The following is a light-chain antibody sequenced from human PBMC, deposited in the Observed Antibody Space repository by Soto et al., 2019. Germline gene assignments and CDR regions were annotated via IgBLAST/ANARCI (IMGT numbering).Light chain of an antibody. V-gene: IGKV3-20*01. CDR2: GAS. Sequence: EIVLTQSPGTLSLSPGERATLSCRASQSVSNKYVAWYQRRPGQAPRVLIYGASSRATGIPDRFSGSGSGTDFTLTISRLEPEDFAVYYCHQYGLSPRTFGQGTKVEIK. CDR3: HQYGLSPRT. CDR1: QSVSNKY. J-gene: IGKJ1*01.